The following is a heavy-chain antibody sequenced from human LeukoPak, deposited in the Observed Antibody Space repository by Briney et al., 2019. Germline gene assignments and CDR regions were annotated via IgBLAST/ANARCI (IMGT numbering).Heavy chain of an antibody. CDR1: GGSISSYY. D-gene: IGHD3-22*01. CDR3: ARESGLNKDYDSTGVFHNAFDI. Sequence: SETLSLTCTVSGGSISSYYWSWIRQPPGKGLEWIGYIYYSGSTNYNPSLKSRVTISVDTSKNQFSLKLSSVSAADTAVYYCARESGLNKDYDSTGVFHNAFDIWGQGAMVTVSS. CDR2: IYYSGST. V-gene: IGHV4-59*12. J-gene: IGHJ3*02.